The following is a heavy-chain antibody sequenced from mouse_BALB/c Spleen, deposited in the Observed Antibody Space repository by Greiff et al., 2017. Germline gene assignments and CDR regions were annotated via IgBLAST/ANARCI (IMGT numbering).Heavy chain of an antibody. D-gene: IGHD2-4*01. V-gene: IGHV3-6*02. CDR1: GYSITSGYY. CDR2: ISYDGSN. CDR3: ATMITRWYFDV. J-gene: IGHJ1*01. Sequence: EVKLVESGPGLVKPSQSLSLTCSVTGYSITSGYYWNWIRQFPGNKLEWMGYISYDGSNNYNPSLKNRISITRDTSKNQFFLKLNSVTTEDTATYYCATMITRWYFDVWGAGTTVTVSS.